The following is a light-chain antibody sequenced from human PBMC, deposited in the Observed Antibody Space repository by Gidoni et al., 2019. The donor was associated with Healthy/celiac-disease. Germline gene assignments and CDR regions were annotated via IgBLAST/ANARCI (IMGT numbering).Light chain of an antibody. Sequence: EIVMTQSPATLSVSPWERATLSCRASQSVSSNLAWYQQKPGQAPRILIYGASTRATGIPARFSGSGSGTEFTLTIRSLQSEDFAVYYCQQDNNWPYTFGQGTKLEIK. CDR2: GAS. V-gene: IGKV3-15*01. CDR1: QSVSSN. CDR3: QQDNNWPYT. J-gene: IGKJ2*01.